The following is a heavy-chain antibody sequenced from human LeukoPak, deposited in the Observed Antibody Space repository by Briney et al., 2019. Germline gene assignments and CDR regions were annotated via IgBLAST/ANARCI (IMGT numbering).Heavy chain of an antibody. D-gene: IGHD6-19*01. CDR3: ALSSGWPRGGWFDP. Sequence: SSETLSLTCTVSGGSISSGGYYWSWIRQHPGKGLEWIGYIYYSGSTYYNPSLKSRVTISVDMSKNQFSLKLSSVTAADTAVYYCALSSGWPRGGWFDPWGQGTLVTVSS. V-gene: IGHV4-31*03. CDR2: IYYSGST. CDR1: GGSISSGGYY. J-gene: IGHJ5*02.